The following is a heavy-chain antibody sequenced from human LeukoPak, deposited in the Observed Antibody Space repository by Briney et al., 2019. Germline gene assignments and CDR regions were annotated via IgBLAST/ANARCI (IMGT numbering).Heavy chain of an antibody. J-gene: IGHJ4*02. CDR1: GYTFSSYV. CDR2: INVGNGDT. Sequence: ASVKVSCKASGYTFSSYVIHWIRRAPGQRPEWMGWINVGNGDTKYSQKFQGRVSIARDTSASTAYMELSSLRSEDTAIYYCARDRGGTGDFDYWSQGALVTVSS. D-gene: IGHD1-1*01. V-gene: IGHV1-3*01. CDR3: ARDRGGTGDFDY.